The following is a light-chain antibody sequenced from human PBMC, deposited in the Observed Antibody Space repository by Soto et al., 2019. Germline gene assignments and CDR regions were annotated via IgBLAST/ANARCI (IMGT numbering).Light chain of an antibody. V-gene: IGKV3-20*01. Sequence: EIVLTQSPGTLSLSPGERATLSCRASQSVSSSYLAWYQQKPGQAPRLLLYGASSRATGIPDRFSGSGSGTYFILTISRLEPEDFAVYYCQQYGISPPITFGQGARLEIK. J-gene: IGKJ5*01. CDR3: QQYGISPPIT. CDR1: QSVSSSY. CDR2: GAS.